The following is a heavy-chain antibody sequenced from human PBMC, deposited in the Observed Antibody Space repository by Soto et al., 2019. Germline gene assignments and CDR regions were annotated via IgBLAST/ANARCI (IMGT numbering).Heavy chain of an antibody. CDR3: ARDYGLAVAGSAFDI. Sequence: ASVKVSCKASGYTFTSYGISWVRQAPGQGLEWMGWISAYNGNTNYAQKLQGRVTMTTDTSTSTAYMELRSLRSDDTAVYYCARDYGLAVAGSAFDIWGQGTMVTVSS. CDR1: GYTFTSYG. D-gene: IGHD6-19*01. V-gene: IGHV1-18*04. CDR2: ISAYNGNT. J-gene: IGHJ3*02.